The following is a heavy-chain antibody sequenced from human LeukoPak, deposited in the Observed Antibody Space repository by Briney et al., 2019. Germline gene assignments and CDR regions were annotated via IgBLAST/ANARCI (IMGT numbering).Heavy chain of an antibody. CDR3: AKDRYCSSTSCPWPFGAFDI. D-gene: IGHD2-2*01. CDR2: ISGSGGST. J-gene: IGHJ3*02. CDR1: GFIFSTYG. V-gene: IGHV3-23*01. Sequence: PGGSLRLSCAASGFIFSTYGMTWVRQAPGKGLEWVSAISGSGGSTYYADSVKGRFTISRDNSKNTLYLQMNSLRAEDTAVYYCAKDRYCSSTSCPWPFGAFDIWGQGTMVTVSS.